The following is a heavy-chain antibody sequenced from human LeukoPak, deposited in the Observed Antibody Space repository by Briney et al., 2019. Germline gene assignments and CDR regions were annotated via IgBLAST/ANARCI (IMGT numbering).Heavy chain of an antibody. CDR2: INHRGST. J-gene: IGHJ4*02. CDR1: GGSFSGYY. V-gene: IGHV4-34*01. D-gene: IGHD3-22*01. Sequence: SETLSHTCAVYGGSFSGYYWSWIREPPGKGLEWIGEINHRGSTNYNPSLKSRVTISVDTSKNQFSLKLSSVTAADTAVYYCARGSQRGSGYSLNPSRFDYWGQGTLVTVSS. CDR3: ARGSQRGSGYSLNPSRFDY.